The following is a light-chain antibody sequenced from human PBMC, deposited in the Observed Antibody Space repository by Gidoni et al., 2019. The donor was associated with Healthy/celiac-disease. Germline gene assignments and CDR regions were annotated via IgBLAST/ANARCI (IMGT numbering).Light chain of an antibody. V-gene: IGLV1-44*01. CDR1: SSNIGSNT. CDR2: SNN. CDR3: AAWDDSLNGWV. J-gene: IGLJ3*02. Sequence: QSVLTQPPSASGTPGQRVTISCSGSSSNIGSNTVNWSQQLPGTAPKLLIYSNNQRPSGVPDRFSGSKSGTSASLAISGPQSEDEADYYCAAWDDSLNGWVFGGGTKLTVL.